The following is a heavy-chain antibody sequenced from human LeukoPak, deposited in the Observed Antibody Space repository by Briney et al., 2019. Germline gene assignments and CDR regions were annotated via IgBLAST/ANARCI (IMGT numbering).Heavy chain of an antibody. CDR1: GFTFDDYS. Sequence: GGSLRLSCAASGFTFDDYSMHSVRQAPGKGLEWVSGISWNSGSAGYADSVKGRFTISRDSAKNSLYLQMNSLRTEDTALYYCAKDRTYSAYAALDYWGQGTLVTVSS. CDR3: AKDRTYSAYAALDY. V-gene: IGHV3-9*01. D-gene: IGHD5-12*01. J-gene: IGHJ4*02. CDR2: ISWNSGSA.